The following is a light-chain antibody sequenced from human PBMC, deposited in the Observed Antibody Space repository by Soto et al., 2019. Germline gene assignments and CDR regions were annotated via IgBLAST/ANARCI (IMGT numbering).Light chain of an antibody. CDR1: QSVLFSSSHQKH. Sequence: DIEMTQSPDSLAVSLGERATINCKSSQSVLFSSSHQKHLAWYQQKPGHPSNLPIYLASTRESWVTERCSGRGSGTDFTLNSSSLHAEDGAVYYWHQYYRLPRTFGQGTKLDIK. CDR3: HQYYRLPRT. V-gene: IGKV4-1*01. J-gene: IGKJ2*01. CDR2: LAS.